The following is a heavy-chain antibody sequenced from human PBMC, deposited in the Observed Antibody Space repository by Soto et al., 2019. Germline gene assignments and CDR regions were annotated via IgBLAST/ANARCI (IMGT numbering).Heavy chain of an antibody. J-gene: IGHJ5*02. Sequence: EVQLLEAGGGFVQPGGSLRLSCAASGFTFYIYPMSWVRQAPGKGLEWVSSISGSGHRTYYADSVKGRFTISRDNSRETLYLQMTSRRAEATALYYCATETEREPYDWFDPWGQGTLVTVSS. V-gene: IGHV3-23*01. CDR2: ISGSGHRT. D-gene: IGHD1-1*01. CDR3: ATETEREPYDWFDP. CDR1: GFTFYIYP.